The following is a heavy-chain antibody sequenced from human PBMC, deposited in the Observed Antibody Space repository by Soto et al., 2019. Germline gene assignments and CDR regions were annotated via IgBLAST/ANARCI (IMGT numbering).Heavy chain of an antibody. CDR3: ARVGYDILTGDLTPLYYFDY. J-gene: IGHJ4*02. CDR1: GFTFSSYG. CDR2: IWYDGSNK. D-gene: IGHD3-9*01. Sequence: GGSLRLSCAASGFTFSSYGMHWVRQAPGKGLEWVAVIWYDGSNKYYADSVKGRFTISRDNSKNTLYLQMNSLRAEDTAVYYCARVGYDILTGDLTPLYYFDYWGQGTLVTVSS. V-gene: IGHV3-33*08.